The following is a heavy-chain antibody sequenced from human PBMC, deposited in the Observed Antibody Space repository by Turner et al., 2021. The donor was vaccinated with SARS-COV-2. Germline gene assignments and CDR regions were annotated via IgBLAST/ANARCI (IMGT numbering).Heavy chain of an antibody. Sequence: QVQLLQSGAEVKQPGASVTVSCKASGYTFTSYDINWVRQATGQGLEWMGWMNPNRGNTGYAQKFQGRVTMTRNTAISTAYMELSSLRSEDTAGYYCARAAQLTVWFDPWGQGTLVTVSS. D-gene: IGHD3-9*01. CDR3: ARAAQLTVWFDP. CDR2: MNPNRGNT. J-gene: IGHJ5*02. V-gene: IGHV1-8*01. CDR1: GYTFTSYD.